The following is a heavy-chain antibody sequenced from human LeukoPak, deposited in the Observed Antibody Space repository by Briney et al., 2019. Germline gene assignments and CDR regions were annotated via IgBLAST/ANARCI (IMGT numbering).Heavy chain of an antibody. Sequence: NPSETLSLTCTVSGGSINSGGYYWSWIRQHPGKGLEWTGYISYSGSTYYNPSLKSRVTISLDTSKNQFSLRLSSVSAADTAVYFCTVGPHHYFDSWGQGTLVTVSS. CDR3: TVGPHHYFDS. J-gene: IGHJ4*02. CDR2: ISYSGST. V-gene: IGHV4-31*03. CDR1: GGSINSGGYY. D-gene: IGHD4-11*01.